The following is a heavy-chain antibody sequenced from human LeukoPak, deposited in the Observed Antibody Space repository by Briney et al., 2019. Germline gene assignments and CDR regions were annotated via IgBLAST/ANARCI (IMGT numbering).Heavy chain of an antibody. CDR2: IYYSGST. J-gene: IGHJ4*02. CDR1: GGSVSSGSYY. V-gene: IGHV4-61*01. Sequence: PSETLSLTCTVSGGSVSSGSYYWSWIRQPPGKGLEWIGYIYYSGSTNYNPSLKSRVTISVDTSKNQFSLKLSSVTAADTAVYYCARDPSLWFWGQGTLVTVSS. D-gene: IGHD2-21*01. CDR3: ARDPSLWF.